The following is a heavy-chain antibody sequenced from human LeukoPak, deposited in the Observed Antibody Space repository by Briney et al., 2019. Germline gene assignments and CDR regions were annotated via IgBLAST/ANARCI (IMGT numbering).Heavy chain of an antibody. J-gene: IGHJ5*02. V-gene: IGHV3-49*04. CDR3: SRGGSWKGWFDP. D-gene: IGHD6-6*01. CDR1: GFTFGDYA. CDR2: MRSKGFGGTV. Sequence: GGSLRLSCSASGFTFGDYAMSWVRQAPGKGLEWVGFMRSKGFGGTVEYAASVKGRFTISRDDSKSIAYLQMNSPQTEDTAVYYCSRGGSWKGWFDPWGQGTLVTVSS.